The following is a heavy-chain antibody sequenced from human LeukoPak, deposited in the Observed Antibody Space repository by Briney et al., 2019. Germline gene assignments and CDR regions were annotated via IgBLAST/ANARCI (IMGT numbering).Heavy chain of an antibody. J-gene: IGHJ6*02. Sequence: ASETLSLTCAVYGGSFSGYYWSWIRQPPGKGLEWIGEINHSGSTNYNPSLKSRVTISVDTSKNQFSLRLTSVTAADTAVYYCARVLYGLDVWGQGTTVTVS. CDR3: ARVLYGLDV. CDR1: GGSFSGYY. V-gene: IGHV4-34*01. CDR2: INHSGST.